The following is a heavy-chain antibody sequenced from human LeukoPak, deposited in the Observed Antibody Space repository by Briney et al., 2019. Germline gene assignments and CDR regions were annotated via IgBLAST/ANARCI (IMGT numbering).Heavy chain of an antibody. D-gene: IGHD2-21*01. J-gene: IGHJ3*02. CDR3: ARRVRGPGAFDI. CDR2: INHSGST. CDR1: GGSFSGYY. Sequence: SETLSLTCAVYGGSFSGYYWSWIRQPPGKGLEWIGEINHSGSTNYNPSLKSRVTISVDTSKNQFSLKLSSVTAADTAVYYCARRVRGPGAFDIWGQGTMVTVSS. V-gene: IGHV4-34*01.